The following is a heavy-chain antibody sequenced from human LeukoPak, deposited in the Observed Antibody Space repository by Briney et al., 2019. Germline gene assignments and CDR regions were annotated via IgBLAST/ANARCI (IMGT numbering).Heavy chain of an antibody. Sequence: SETLSLTCTVFGGSISSSSYYWGWIRQPPGKGLEWIGSIYYSGSTYYNPSLKSRVTISVDTSKNQFSLKLSSVTAADTAVYYCARVARGGSYSYGYIDYYYYYYMDVWGKGTTVTVSS. V-gene: IGHV4-39*01. CDR1: GGSISSSSYY. J-gene: IGHJ6*03. D-gene: IGHD5-18*01. CDR2: IYYSGST. CDR3: ARVARGGSYSYGYIDYYYYYYMDV.